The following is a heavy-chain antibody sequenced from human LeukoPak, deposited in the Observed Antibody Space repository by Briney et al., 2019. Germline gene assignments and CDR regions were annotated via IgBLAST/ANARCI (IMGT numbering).Heavy chain of an antibody. CDR2: ISSTSSHI. V-gene: IGHV3-21*01. CDR1: GFTFSSYW. CDR3: AAGNPTEYFQH. J-gene: IGHJ1*01. Sequence: GGSLRLSCAASGFTFSSYWMSWVRQAPGKGLEWVSSISSTSSHIYYADSVKGRFTISRDNAKKSLYLQMNSLRAEDTAVYYCAAGNPTEYFQHWGQGTLVTVSS. D-gene: IGHD4-23*01.